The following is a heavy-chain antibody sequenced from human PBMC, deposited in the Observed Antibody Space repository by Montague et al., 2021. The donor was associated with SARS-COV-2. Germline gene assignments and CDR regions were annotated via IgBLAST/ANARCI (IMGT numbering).Heavy chain of an antibody. CDR1: GGAIISSSYY. Sequence: SETLSLTCTVSGGAIISSSYYWGWIRQPPGKELEWIGSIYYSGGTYYNPSLKSRVTISVDTSENHFSLKLSSVTAADTAVYYCAIDTRITMLVVVNLYGMDVWGQGSPVTVSS. J-gene: IGHJ6*02. CDR2: IYYSGGT. CDR3: AIDTRITMLVVVNLYGMDV. V-gene: IGHV4-39*07. D-gene: IGHD3-22*01.